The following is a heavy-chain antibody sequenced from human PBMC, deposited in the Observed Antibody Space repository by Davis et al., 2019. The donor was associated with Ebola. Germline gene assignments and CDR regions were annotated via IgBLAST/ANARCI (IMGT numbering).Heavy chain of an antibody. J-gene: IGHJ6*02. D-gene: IGHD2-2*01. CDR2: IYSGGST. V-gene: IGHV3-53*04. CDR1: GFTVSSNY. CDR3: VKGDIVVVPAASELYYYYGMDV. Sequence: GESLKISCAASGFTVSSNYMSWVRQAPGKGLEWVSVIYSGGSTYYADSVKGRFTISRHNSKNTLYLQMNSLRAEDTAVYYCVKGDIVVVPAASELYYYYGMDVWGQGTTVTVSS.